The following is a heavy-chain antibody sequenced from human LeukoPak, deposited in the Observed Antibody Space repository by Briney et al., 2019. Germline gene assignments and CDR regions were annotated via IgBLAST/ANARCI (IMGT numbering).Heavy chain of an antibody. CDR3: VKDPLGYCSSASCRYLDS. CDR2: IWYDGSHT. D-gene: IGHD2-2*01. J-gene: IGHJ5*01. Sequence: PGGSLRLSCAASGFTFSSYGMHWVRQVPGKGLEWVALIWYDGSHTYYADSVKGRFTISRDNSKNTLYLQMNSLRAEDTAVFYCVKDPLGYCSSASCRYLDSWGQGALVTVSS. CDR1: GFTFSSYG. V-gene: IGHV3-30*02.